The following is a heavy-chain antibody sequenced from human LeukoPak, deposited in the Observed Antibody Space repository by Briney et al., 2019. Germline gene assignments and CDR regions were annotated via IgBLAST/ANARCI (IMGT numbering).Heavy chain of an antibody. CDR1: GYSFPSYW. CDR2: IYPGDSDT. Sequence: GESLKISCKGSGYSFPSYWIAWVRQMPGKGREWMGIIYPGDSDTRYSPSFQGQVTISADKSISTAYLQWTSLKASDTAMYYCATTYSGSYYGEFDYWGQGTLVTVSS. CDR3: ATTYSGSYYGEFDY. D-gene: IGHD1-26*01. V-gene: IGHV5-51*01. J-gene: IGHJ4*02.